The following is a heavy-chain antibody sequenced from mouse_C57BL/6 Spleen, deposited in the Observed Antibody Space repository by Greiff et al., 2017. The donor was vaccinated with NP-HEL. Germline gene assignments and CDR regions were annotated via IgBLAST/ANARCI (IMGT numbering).Heavy chain of an antibody. CDR1: GFTFSSYA. J-gene: IGHJ4*01. Sequence: EVQVVESGEGLVKPGGSLKLSCAASGFTFSSYAMSWVRQTPEKRLEWVAYISSGGDYIYYADTVKGRFTISRDNARNTLYLQMSSLKSEDTAMYYCTRGDPYYAMDYWGQGTSVTVSS. CDR3: TRGDPYYAMDY. V-gene: IGHV5-9-1*02. CDR2: ISSGGDYI.